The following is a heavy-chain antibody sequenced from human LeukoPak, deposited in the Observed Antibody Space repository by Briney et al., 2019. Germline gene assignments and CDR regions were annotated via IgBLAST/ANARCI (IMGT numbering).Heavy chain of an antibody. CDR3: AADKSSGRRYYYYGMDV. CDR1: GGSISSYY. D-gene: IGHD6-19*01. J-gene: IGHJ6*02. V-gene: IGHV4-59*08. Sequence: SETLSLTCTVSGGSISSYYWSWIRQPPGKGLEWIGYIYYSGSTNYNPSLKSRVTISVDTSKNQFSLKLSSVTAADTAVYYCAADKSSGRRYYYYGMDVWGQGTTVTVSS. CDR2: IYYSGST.